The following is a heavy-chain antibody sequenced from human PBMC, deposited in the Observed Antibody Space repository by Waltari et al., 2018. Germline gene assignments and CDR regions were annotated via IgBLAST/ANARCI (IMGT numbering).Heavy chain of an antibody. CDR2: IYPGDAAT. V-gene: IGHV5-51*01. J-gene: IGHJ6*03. D-gene: IGHD6-13*01. CDR3: SRLQVRDSSSVDYYYYMDV. Sequence: EVQLVQSGAEVKKPGESLKISCKGSGYSFTSYWIGWVRQMPGKGLEWMGIIYPGDAATRSRPFLQGQVTISADKSISTAYLQWSSLKASDTAMYYWSRLQVRDSSSVDYYYYMDVWGKGTTVTVSS. CDR1: GYSFTSYW.